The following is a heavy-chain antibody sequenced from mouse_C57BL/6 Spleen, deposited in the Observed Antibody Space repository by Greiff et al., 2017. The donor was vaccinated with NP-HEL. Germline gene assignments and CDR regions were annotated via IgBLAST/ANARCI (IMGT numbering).Heavy chain of an antibody. D-gene: IGHD1-1*01. J-gene: IGHJ1*03. CDR2: IWRGGST. CDR3: AKEGDGPSFDV. V-gene: IGHV2-5*01. Sequence: VQLVESGPGLVQPSHCLSITCTVSGFSLPSYGVHWVRQSPGKGLEWLGVIWRGGSTDYNAAFMSRLCINKDNSKSQVFFKMNSLQADDTAIYYCAKEGDGPSFDVWGTGTTVTVSS. CDR1: GFSLPSYG.